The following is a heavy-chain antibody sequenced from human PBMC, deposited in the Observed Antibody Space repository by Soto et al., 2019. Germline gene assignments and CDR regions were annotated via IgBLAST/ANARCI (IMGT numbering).Heavy chain of an antibody. CDR1: GAIVTSGENY. Sequence: QVQLQESGPGLVKPSQTLSLACSVSGAIVTSGENYWSWVRQPPGRGLEWVGYIYDSGITYYTPALRSGVTLSLDRPKNDVSLKFSSVTAADTAVYFCVRNLAHGYTGIVWAHGAMVTVSS. V-gene: IGHV4-30-4*01. CDR3: VRNLAHGYTGIV. CDR2: IYDSGIT. D-gene: IGHD5-18*01. J-gene: IGHJ3*01.